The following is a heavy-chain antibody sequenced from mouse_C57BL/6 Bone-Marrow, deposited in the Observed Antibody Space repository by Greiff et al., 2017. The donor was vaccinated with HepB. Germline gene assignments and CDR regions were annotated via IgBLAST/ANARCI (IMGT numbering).Heavy chain of an antibody. Sequence: VQLKESVAELVRPGASVKLSCTASGFNTKNTYMHWVKQRPEQGLEWIGRIDPANGNTKYAPKFQGKATITADTSSNTAYLQLSSLTSEDTAIYYCATTGTGYWGQGTTLTVSS. CDR2: IDPANGNT. CDR3: ATTGTGY. CDR1: GFNTKNTY. J-gene: IGHJ2*01. V-gene: IGHV14-3*01. D-gene: IGHD4-1*02.